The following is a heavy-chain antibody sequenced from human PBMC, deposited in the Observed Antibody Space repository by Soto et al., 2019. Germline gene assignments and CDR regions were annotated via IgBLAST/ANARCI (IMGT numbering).Heavy chain of an antibody. CDR1: GFSLSTSGMC. CDR3: ARIAYDILTGYYPDY. J-gene: IGHJ4*02. V-gene: IGHV2-70*01. Sequence: PALVNPTQALTLTCTFSGFSLSTSGMCVSWIRQPPGKALEWLALIDWDDDKYYSTPLKTRLTISKDTSKNQVVLTMTNMDPVDTATYYCARIAYDILTGYYPDYWGQGTLVTVSS. CDR2: IDWDDDK. D-gene: IGHD3-9*01.